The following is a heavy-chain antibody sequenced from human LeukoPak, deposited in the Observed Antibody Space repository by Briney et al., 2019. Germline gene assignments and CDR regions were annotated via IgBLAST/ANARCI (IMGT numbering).Heavy chain of an antibody. V-gene: IGHV3-43*01. CDR3: SIMAVAANVDF. J-gene: IGHJ4*02. CDR2: ISWDGGIT. D-gene: IGHD6-19*01. CDR1: GFTFDDYT. Sequence: GGSLRLSCAASGFTFDDYTMHWVRQAPGKGLQWVSLISWDGGITYYEDSVRGRFTISRDNNKRSLFLQMNSLRVEDTAFYYCSIMAVAANVDFWGQGTLVTVSS.